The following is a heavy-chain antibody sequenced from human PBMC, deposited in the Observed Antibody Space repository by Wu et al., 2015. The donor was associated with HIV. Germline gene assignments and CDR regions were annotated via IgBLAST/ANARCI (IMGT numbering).Heavy chain of an antibody. J-gene: IGHJ5*02. V-gene: IGHV1-2*02. CDR1: GYTFTDYY. CDR2: INPNSGGT. CDR3: ARDETDSSSWFPTSEWNWFDP. Sequence: QVQLVQSGAEVKNPGASVKVSCKASGYTFTDYYLHWVRHTPGQGLEWMGWINPNSGGTNYAQKFQGRVTMTRDTSIGTTYMELSRLRSDDTAVYYCARDETDSSSWFPTSEWNWFDPWAREPWSPSPQ. D-gene: IGHD6-13*01.